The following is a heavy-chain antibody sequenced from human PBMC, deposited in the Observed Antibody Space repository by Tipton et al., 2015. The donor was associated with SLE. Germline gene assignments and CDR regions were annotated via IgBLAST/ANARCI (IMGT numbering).Heavy chain of an antibody. CDR1: GGSFSGFY. D-gene: IGHD4-23*01. CDR3: ARHLDGGNSSYFDY. J-gene: IGHJ4*02. CDR2: INDSGST. V-gene: IGHV4-34*01. Sequence: TLSLTCAVYGGSFSGFYWSWIRQPPGKGLEWVGEINDSGSTNYNPSLKSRVTISVDTSKNQFSLKLSSVTAADTAVYYCARHLDGGNSSYFDYWGQGTLVTVSS.